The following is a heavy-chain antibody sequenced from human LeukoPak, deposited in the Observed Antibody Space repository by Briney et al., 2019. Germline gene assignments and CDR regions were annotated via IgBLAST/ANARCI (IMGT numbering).Heavy chain of an antibody. Sequence: SETLSLTCTVSGGSISSYYWSWIRQPRGKGLEWIGYIYYSGSTNYNPSLKSRVTISVDTSKNQFSLKLSSVTAADTAVYYCARRGRGYSYYFDYWGQGTLVTVSS. V-gene: IGHV4-59*01. D-gene: IGHD5-12*01. CDR3: ARRGRGYSYYFDY. J-gene: IGHJ4*02. CDR2: IYYSGST. CDR1: GGSISSYY.